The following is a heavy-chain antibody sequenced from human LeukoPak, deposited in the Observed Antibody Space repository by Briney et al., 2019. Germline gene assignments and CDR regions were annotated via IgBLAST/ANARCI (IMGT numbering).Heavy chain of an antibody. V-gene: IGHV1-69*13. J-gene: IGHJ3*02. D-gene: IGHD3-10*02. CDR2: IIPIFGTV. CDR1: GGTFSSYA. CDR3: ARDSVMLYAFDI. Sequence: SVKVSCKTSGGTFSSYAISWVRQAPGQGLEWMGGIIPIFGTVNYAQKFQDRVTITADESTSTAYMELSSLRSEDTAVYYCARDSVMLYAFDIWGQGTMVTVSS.